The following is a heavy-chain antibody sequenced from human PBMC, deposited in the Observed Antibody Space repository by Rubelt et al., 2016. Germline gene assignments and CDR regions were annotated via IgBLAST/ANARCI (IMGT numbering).Heavy chain of an antibody. J-gene: IGHJ4*02. CDR1: GGSISSYY. CDR2: IYTSGST. Sequence: ESGPGLVKPSETLSLTCTVSGGSISSYYWSWIRQPAGKGLEWIGRIYTSGSTNYNPSPKSRATMSVDTYKNQFSLKLSSVTAADTAVYYCARGDPDRGSRTVTLDYWGQGTLVTVSS. D-gene: IGHD4-17*01. CDR3: ARGDPDRGSRTVTLDY. V-gene: IGHV4-4*07.